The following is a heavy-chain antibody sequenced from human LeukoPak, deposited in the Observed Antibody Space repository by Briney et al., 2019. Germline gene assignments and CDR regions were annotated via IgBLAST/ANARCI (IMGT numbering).Heavy chain of an antibody. CDR3: AKDGGEYYDILTGYYPRLYYMDV. V-gene: IGHV3-23*01. J-gene: IGHJ6*03. CDR2: ISGSGGST. D-gene: IGHD3-9*01. CDR1: GFTFSSYA. Sequence: GGSLKLSCAASGFTFSSYAMSWVRQAPGKGLEWVSAISGSGGSTYYADSVKGRFTISRDNSKNTLYLQMNSLRAEDTAVYYCAKDGGEYYDILTGYYPRLYYMDVWGKGTTVTISS.